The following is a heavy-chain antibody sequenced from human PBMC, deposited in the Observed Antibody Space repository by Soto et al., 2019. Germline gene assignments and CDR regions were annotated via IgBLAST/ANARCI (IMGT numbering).Heavy chain of an antibody. CDR3: AQFYFKDDSSYYYYGMDV. J-gene: IGHJ6*02. D-gene: IGHD6-13*01. Sequence: ASVKVSCKASGYAFTSYGISWVRQAPGQGLEWMGWISAYNGNTNYAQKLQGRVTMTTDTSTSTAYMELRSLRSDDTAVYYCAQFYFKDDSSYYYYGMDVWGQGTTVTVSS. CDR2: ISAYNGNT. V-gene: IGHV1-18*01. CDR1: GYAFTSYG.